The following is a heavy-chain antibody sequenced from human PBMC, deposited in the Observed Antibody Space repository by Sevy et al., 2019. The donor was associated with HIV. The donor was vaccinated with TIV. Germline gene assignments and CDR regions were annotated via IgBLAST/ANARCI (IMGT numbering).Heavy chain of an antibody. CDR2: INPNSGGT. Sequence: ASLKVSCKASGYTFTGYYMHWVRQAPGQGLEWMGWINPNSGGTNYAQKFQGRVTMTRDTSISTAYMELSRLRSDDTAVYYCAREGSVLRYFEFDYWGQGTLVTVSS. CDR3: AREGSVLRYFEFDY. CDR1: GYTFTGYY. J-gene: IGHJ4*02. V-gene: IGHV1-2*02. D-gene: IGHD3-9*01.